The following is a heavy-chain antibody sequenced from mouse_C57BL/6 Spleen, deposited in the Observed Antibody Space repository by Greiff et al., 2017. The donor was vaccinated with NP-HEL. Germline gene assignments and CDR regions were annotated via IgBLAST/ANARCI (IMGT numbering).Heavy chain of an antibody. D-gene: IGHD2-4*01. CDR3: ARGGGYDYDGDWYFDV. Sequence: VQLQQSGPGMVKPSQSLSLTCTVTGYSITSGYDWHWIRHFPGNKLEWMGYISYSGSTNYNPSLKSRISITHDTSKNHFFLKLNSVTTEDTATYYCARGGGYDYDGDWYFDVWGTGTTVTVSS. CDR1: GYSITSGYD. J-gene: IGHJ1*03. V-gene: IGHV3-1*01. CDR2: ISYSGST.